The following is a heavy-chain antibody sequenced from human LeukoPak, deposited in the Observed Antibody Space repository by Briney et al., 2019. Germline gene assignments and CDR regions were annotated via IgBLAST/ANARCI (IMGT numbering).Heavy chain of an antibody. CDR1: GFTFTSSA. CDR3: AADSVYDFWSGYSPRYGMDV. J-gene: IGHJ6*02. D-gene: IGHD3-3*01. V-gene: IGHV1-58*02. CDR2: IVVGSGNT. Sequence: TSMKVSCKASGFTFTSSAMQWVRQARGQRLEWIGWIVVGSGNTNYAQKFQERVTITRDMSTSTAYMELSSLRSEDTAVYYCAADSVYDFWSGYSPRYGMDVWGQGTTVTVSS.